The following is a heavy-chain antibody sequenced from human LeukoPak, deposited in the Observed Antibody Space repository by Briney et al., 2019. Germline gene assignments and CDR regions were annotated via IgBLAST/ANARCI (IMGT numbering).Heavy chain of an antibody. D-gene: IGHD3-9*01. V-gene: IGHV4-59*08. Sequence: SETLSLTCSRSGGTISSYYWSWIPQPPGKVKKWIGYIYYSGSTNYNPSLKSRVTISVDTSKNQFSLKLSSVTAADTAVYYCARQFDILTGFDYWGQGTLVTVSS. CDR3: ARQFDILTGFDY. CDR2: IYYSGST. J-gene: IGHJ4*02. CDR1: GGTISSYY.